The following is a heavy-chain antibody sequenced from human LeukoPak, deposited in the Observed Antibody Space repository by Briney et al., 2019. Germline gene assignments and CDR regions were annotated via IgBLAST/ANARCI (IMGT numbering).Heavy chain of an antibody. CDR2: ISGSGGST. Sequence: GGSLRLSCAASGFTFSSYAMGWVRQAPGKGLEWVSAISGSGGSTYYADSVKGRFTISRDNAKNSLYLHMNSLRAEDTALYYCAREGFYSGLDIWGQGTTVTVSS. V-gene: IGHV3-23*01. J-gene: IGHJ6*02. CDR1: GFTFSSYA. CDR3: AREGFYSGLDI.